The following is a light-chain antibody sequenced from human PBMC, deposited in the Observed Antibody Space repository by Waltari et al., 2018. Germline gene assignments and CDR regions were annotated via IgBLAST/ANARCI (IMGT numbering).Light chain of an antibody. J-gene: IGKJ4*01. V-gene: IGKV3-20*01. CDR3: QQYGSSPLT. CDR1: QSVSSSY. Sequence: EIVLTQSPCTLSLSPGERATLPCRASQSVSSSYLAWYQQKPGQAPRLLIYGASSRATGIPDRFSGSESGTDFTLTISRLEPEDFAVYYCQQYGSSPLTFGGGTKVEIK. CDR2: GAS.